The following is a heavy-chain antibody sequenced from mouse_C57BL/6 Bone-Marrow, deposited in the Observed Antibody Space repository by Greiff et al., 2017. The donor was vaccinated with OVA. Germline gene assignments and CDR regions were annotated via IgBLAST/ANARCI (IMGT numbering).Heavy chain of an antibody. D-gene: IGHD3-2*02. CDR1: GFNIKDYY. Sequence: VQLQQSGAELVKPGASVKLSCTASGFNIKDYYMHWVKQRTEQGLEWIGRIDPEDGETKYAPNFQGKATITADTSSNTAYLQLSSRTSEDTAVYYCARFAQLRPGFAYWGQGTLVTVSA. CDR2: IDPEDGET. CDR3: ARFAQLRPGFAY. J-gene: IGHJ3*01. V-gene: IGHV14-2*01.